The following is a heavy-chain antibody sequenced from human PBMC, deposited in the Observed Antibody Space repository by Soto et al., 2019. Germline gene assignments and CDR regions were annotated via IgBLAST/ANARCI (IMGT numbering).Heavy chain of an antibody. Sequence: QVQLQESGPGLVKPSETLSLTCTVSGGSISSYYWSWIRQPPGKGLEWIGYIYYSGSTNYNPSLKSLVTISVDTSKNQFSLKLSSVTAADTAVYYCARDVYSGYDYFDYWGQGTLVTVSS. D-gene: IGHD5-12*01. CDR2: IYYSGST. CDR3: ARDVYSGYDYFDY. CDR1: GGSISSYY. V-gene: IGHV4-59*01. J-gene: IGHJ4*02.